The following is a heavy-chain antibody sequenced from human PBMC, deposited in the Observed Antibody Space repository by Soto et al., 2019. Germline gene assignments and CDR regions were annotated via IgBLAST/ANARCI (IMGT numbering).Heavy chain of an antibody. J-gene: IGHJ5*02. CDR2: IIPIFGTT. CDR1: GGTFSNYA. V-gene: IGHV1-69*15. CDR3: AKDGGADGYFGNWLDP. Sequence: QVHLVQSGAEVKKPGSSVNVSCKASGGTFSNYAITWVRQAPGQGLEWVGRIIPIFGTTNVAQKFQGRVTITADESTTKAYMELSGLRSDDTAVYYCAKDGGADGYFGNWLDPWGQGTLVTVSS. D-gene: IGHD5-12*01.